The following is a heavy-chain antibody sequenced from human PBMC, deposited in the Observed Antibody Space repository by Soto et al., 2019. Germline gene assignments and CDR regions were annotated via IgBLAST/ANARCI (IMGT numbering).Heavy chain of an antibody. Sequence: GGSLSLSCAASGFIFENFGMSWVRQAPGKGLEWISSISGSGFKKYYADSVKGRFTISRDNSKSTVYLELNNLSAEDTAVYHCAKNQGVELVPLATVDWFDPWGQGSVVTVSS. J-gene: IGHJ5*02. D-gene: IGHD1-26*01. V-gene: IGHV3-23*01. CDR2: ISGSGFKK. CDR3: AKNQGVELVPLATVDWFDP. CDR1: GFIFENFG.